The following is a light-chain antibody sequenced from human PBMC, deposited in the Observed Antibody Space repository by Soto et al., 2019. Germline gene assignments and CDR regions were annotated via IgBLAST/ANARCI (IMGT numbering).Light chain of an antibody. CDR3: HQYSMAPLT. CDR2: DAS. Sequence: EIVLTHSPGTLSLSPGERATLSCRASLTISDNYLAWYQQKAGQAPRLVIYDASRRATGIPDRFSASGSGTDVTLTISSLEHEDFAVYYCHQYSMAPLTFGQGTKVEV. CDR1: LTISDNY. V-gene: IGKV3-20*01. J-gene: IGKJ1*01.